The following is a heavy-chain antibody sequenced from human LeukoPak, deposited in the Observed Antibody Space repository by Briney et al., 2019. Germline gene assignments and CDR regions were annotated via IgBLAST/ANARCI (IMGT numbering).Heavy chain of an antibody. CDR1: GESFSGYY. CDR2: INHSGST. Sequence: SETPSLTCAVYGESFSGYYWNWIRQPPGKGLEWIGEINHSGSTNYNPSLKSRVTMSVDTSKNQFSLKLTSVTAADTAVYYCARGIVSGYYYYYYYYMDVWGKGTTVTVSS. J-gene: IGHJ6*03. D-gene: IGHD3-3*01. CDR3: ARGIVSGYYYYYYYYMDV. V-gene: IGHV4-34*01.